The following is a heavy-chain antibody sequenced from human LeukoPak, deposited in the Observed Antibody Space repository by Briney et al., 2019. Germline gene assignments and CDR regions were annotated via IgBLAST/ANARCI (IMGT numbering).Heavy chain of an antibody. Sequence: GGSLRLSCVAAGFTFGSLHMTWVRQAPGKGLEWVAVISYDGNKIYYADSVKGRFTISRDSSKNTLDLQMDSLRAEDTAVYYCARDYASSGWYHKSYFQHWGQGTLVTVSS. V-gene: IGHV3-30-3*01. CDR1: GFTFGSLH. D-gene: IGHD6-19*01. J-gene: IGHJ1*01. CDR2: ISYDGNKI. CDR3: ARDYASSGWYHKSYFQH.